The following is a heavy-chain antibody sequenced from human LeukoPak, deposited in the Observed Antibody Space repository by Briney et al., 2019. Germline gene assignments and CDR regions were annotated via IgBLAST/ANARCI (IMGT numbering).Heavy chain of an antibody. J-gene: IGHJ4*02. V-gene: IGHV3-33*01. CDR2: IWYDGSTK. D-gene: IGHD3-10*01. CDR1: GFTFSNYG. Sequence: PGGSLRLSCAASGFTFSNYGMHWVRQAPGRGLEWVAVIWYDGSTKYYADSVKGRFTISRDNAKHSLYLQMNSLRVEDTAVYYCTRDDYYGSGSYYNVRVPSDYWGQGTLVTVSS. CDR3: TRDDYYGSGSYYNVRVPSDY.